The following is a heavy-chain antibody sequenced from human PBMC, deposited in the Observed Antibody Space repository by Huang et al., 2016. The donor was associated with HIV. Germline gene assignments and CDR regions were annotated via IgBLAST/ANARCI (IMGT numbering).Heavy chain of an antibody. CDR1: GFTFSNYA. CDR3: ARSEPSRYYFDY. CDR2: ISNEGSTK. Sequence: QVQLVESGGGVVQPGTSLRLSCAASGFTFSNYAMNWVRQAQGKGLKWVAVISNEGSTKYYADSVKGRFTISRDNSKNTVYLQMNSLRAEDTAVYYCARSEPSRYYFDYWGQGTLVTVSS. J-gene: IGHJ4*02. V-gene: IGHV3-30-3*01.